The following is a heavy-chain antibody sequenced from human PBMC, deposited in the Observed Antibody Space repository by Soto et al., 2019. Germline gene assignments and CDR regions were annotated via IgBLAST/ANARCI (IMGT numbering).Heavy chain of an antibody. CDR3: ARGYYDILTGWSRFDP. J-gene: IGHJ5*02. V-gene: IGHV1-2*04. CDR1: GYTFTCYY. CDR2: INPNSGGT. Sequence: ASVKVSCKASGYTFTCYYMHWVRQAPGQGLEWMGWINPNSGGTNYAQKFQGWVTMTRDTSISTAYMELSRLRSDDTAVYYCARGYYDILTGWSRFDPWGQGTLVTVSS. D-gene: IGHD3-9*01.